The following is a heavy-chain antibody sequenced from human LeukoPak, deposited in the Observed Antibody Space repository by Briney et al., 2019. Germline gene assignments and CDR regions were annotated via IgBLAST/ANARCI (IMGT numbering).Heavy chain of an antibody. Sequence: SETLSLTCTVSGGSISSSSYYWGWIRQPPGKGLEWIGSIYYSGSTYYNPSLKSRVTISVDTSKNQFSLKLSSVTAADTAVYYCARAEKGGYSYGYYYYYMDVWGKGTTVTVSS. V-gene: IGHV4-39*07. CDR1: GGSISSSSYY. J-gene: IGHJ6*03. D-gene: IGHD5-18*01. CDR3: ARAEKGGYSYGYYYYYMDV. CDR2: IYYSGST.